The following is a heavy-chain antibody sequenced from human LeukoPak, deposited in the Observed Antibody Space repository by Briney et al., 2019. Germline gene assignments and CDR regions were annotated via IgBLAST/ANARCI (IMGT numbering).Heavy chain of an antibody. CDR1: GFTFSSYA. CDR2: IGGSGSST. J-gene: IGHJ4*02. V-gene: IGHV3-23*01. D-gene: IGHD1-26*01. CDR3: AKLLVGATAAY. Sequence: GGSLRLSCAASGFTFSSYAMSWVRRAPGKGLEWVSAIGGSGSSTYYADSVKGRFTISRDNSKNTLFLQMNSLRAEDTAIYYCAKLLVGATAAYWGQGTLVTVSS.